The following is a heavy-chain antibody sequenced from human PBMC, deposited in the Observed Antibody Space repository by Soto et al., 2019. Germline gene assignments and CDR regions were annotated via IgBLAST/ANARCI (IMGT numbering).Heavy chain of an antibody. Sequence: SETLSLTCAVYGGSFSGYYWSWIRQPPGKGLEWIGEINHSGSTNYNPSLKSRVTISVDTSKNQFSLKLSSVTAADTAVYYCARVTGRYYYGMDVWGQGTTVTVSS. CDR1: GGSFSGYY. CDR2: INHSGST. J-gene: IGHJ6*02. V-gene: IGHV4-34*01. CDR3: ARVTGRYYYGMDV.